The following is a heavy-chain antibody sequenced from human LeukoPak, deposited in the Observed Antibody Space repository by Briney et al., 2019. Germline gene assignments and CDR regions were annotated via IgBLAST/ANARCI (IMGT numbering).Heavy chain of an antibody. J-gene: IGHJ4*02. V-gene: IGHV3-23*01. CDR1: GFSFSNYA. CDR2: IRGSGGTT. Sequence: GGSLRLSCAASGFSFSNYAMTWVRQAPGKGLEWVSGIRGSGGTTNYADSVKGRFTISRDNSKNTLFLQMNGLRAEDTAVYYCAKGTYCGGDCYSLFDYWGQGTLVTVSS. D-gene: IGHD2-21*02. CDR3: AKGTYCGGDCYSLFDY.